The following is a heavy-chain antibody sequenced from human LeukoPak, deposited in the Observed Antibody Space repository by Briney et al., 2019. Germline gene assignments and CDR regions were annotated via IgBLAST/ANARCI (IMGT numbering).Heavy chain of an antibody. CDR3: ARSYCTGSTCPRRWFDP. CDR2: IHYSGSA. D-gene: IGHD2-8*02. J-gene: IGHJ5*02. Sequence: SETLSLTCTVSAASISDSDYYWGWIRQAPGQALEWIGNIHYSGSAYYNPSLESRVTLDVDTSQNQVSLRLTSVTAADTAVYFCARSYCTGSTCPRRWFDPWGQGKLVTVSS. CDR1: AASISDSDYY. V-gene: IGHV4-39*01.